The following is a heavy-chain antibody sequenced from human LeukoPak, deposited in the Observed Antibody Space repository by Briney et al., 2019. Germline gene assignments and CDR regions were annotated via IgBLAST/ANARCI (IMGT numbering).Heavy chain of an antibody. J-gene: IGHJ5*02. CDR1: GYTFIDYY. D-gene: IGHD3-22*01. V-gene: IGHV1-2*06. CDR3: ARDDNSGYYSGP. Sequence: VASVKVSCKASGYTFIDYYMHWVRQAPGQGLEWMGRINPSSGGTNYAQKLQGRVTMTRDTSISTAYMELSRLRSDDTAVYYCARDDNSGYYSGPWGQGTLVTVSS. CDR2: INPSSGGT.